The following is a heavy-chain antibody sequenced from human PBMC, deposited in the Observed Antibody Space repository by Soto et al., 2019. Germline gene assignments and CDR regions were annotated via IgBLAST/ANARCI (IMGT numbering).Heavy chain of an antibody. CDR2: IYYSGST. V-gene: IGHV4-59*01. Sequence: SETLSLTCTVSGGSISSYYWSWIRQPPGKGLEWIGYIYYSGSTNYNPSLKSRVTISVDTSKNQFSLKLSSVTAADTAVYYCARDPFLGVREAYYYGSGSPGGWFDPWGQCTLVTVSS. CDR3: ARDPFLGVREAYYYGSGSPGGWFDP. J-gene: IGHJ5*02. D-gene: IGHD3-10*01. CDR1: GGSISSYY.